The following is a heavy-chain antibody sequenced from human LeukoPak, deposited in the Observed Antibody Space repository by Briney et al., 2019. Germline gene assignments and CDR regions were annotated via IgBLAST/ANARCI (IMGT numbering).Heavy chain of an antibody. CDR3: AKDHRAYCGGDCVDFDY. CDR1: GFTFSSYG. Sequence: QTGGSLRLSCAASGFTFSSYGMHWVRQAPGKGLEWVVFIRYDGSNKYYADSVKGRFTISRDNSKNTLYLQMNSLRAEDTAVYYCAKDHRAYCGGDCVDFDYWGQGILVTVSS. D-gene: IGHD2-21*02. V-gene: IGHV3-30*02. CDR2: IRYDGSNK. J-gene: IGHJ4*02.